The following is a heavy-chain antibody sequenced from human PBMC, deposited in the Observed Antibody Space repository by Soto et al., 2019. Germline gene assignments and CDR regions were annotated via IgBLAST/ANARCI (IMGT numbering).Heavy chain of an antibody. CDR2: ISGSGGST. CDR1: GFTFSSYA. CDR3: AKDARVLLWFGVCLKRAEYFQH. J-gene: IGHJ1*01. D-gene: IGHD3-10*01. V-gene: IGHV3-23*01. Sequence: GGSLRLSCAASGFTFSSYAMSWVRQAPGKGLEWVSAISGSGGSTYYADSVKGRFTISRDNSKNTLYLQMNSLRAEDTAVYYCAKDARVLLWFGVCLKRAEYFQHWGQGT.